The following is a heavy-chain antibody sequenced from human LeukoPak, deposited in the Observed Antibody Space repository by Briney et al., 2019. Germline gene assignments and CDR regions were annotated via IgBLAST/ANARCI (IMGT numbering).Heavy chain of an antibody. Sequence: SETLSLTCAVSGGSISSTTSYWGWIRQPPGKGLEWIGRIYYSGSTFYNPSLKSRVTISVDTSKNQLSLRLSPVTAADTAVYYCARHGSTDYFDYWGQGTLVTVSS. J-gene: IGHJ4*02. CDR3: ARHGSTDYFDY. V-gene: IGHV4-39*01. D-gene: IGHD2-2*03. CDR2: IYYSGST. CDR1: GGSISSTTSY.